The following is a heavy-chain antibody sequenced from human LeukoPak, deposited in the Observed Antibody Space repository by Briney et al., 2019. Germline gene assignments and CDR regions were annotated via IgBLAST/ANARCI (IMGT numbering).Heavy chain of an antibody. D-gene: IGHD3-3*01. CDR2: ISGSGDNT. J-gene: IGHJ4*02. CDR1: GVTFSSYA. V-gene: IGHV3-23*01. CDR3: AKIPQVGIFAVPNFDY. Sequence: GGSLRLSCVASGVTFSSYAINWVRQAPGRGLEWVSIISGSGDNTSYADSVKGRFTISRDNSKNTLYLQMNSLRTEDTAVYYCAKIPQVGIFAVPNFDYWGQGTLVTVS.